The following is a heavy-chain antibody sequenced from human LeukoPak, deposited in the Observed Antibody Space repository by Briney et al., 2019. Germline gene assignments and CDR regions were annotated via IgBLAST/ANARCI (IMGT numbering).Heavy chain of an antibody. V-gene: IGHV1-46*01. CDR3: ARDYYDSSGYYSDLYYFDY. J-gene: IGHJ4*02. CDR1: GYTFTNYY. D-gene: IGHD3-22*01. CDR2: INPSGGST. Sequence: ASVKVSCKASGYTFTNYYMHWVRQAPGQGLEWMGMINPSGGSTTYAQKFQGRVTMTRDTSTSTAYMELRSLRSDDTAVYYCARDYYDSSGYYSDLYYFDYWGQGTLVTVSS.